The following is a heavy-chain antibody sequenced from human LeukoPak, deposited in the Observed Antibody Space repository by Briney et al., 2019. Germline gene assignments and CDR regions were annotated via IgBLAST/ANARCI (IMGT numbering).Heavy chain of an antibody. CDR2: IYHTGSN. CDR1: GGSVSSADYY. CDR3: ARESIAAVHGMDV. D-gene: IGHD6-6*01. J-gene: IGHJ6*02. Sequence: PSETLSLTCTVSGGSVSSADYYWSWIRHPPGKTLEWIGYIYHTGSNNYKYSLKSRVTISLDTSKNRFSLRLTSMTAADTAVYYCARESIAAVHGMDVWGQGTTVTVSS. V-gene: IGHV4-61*08.